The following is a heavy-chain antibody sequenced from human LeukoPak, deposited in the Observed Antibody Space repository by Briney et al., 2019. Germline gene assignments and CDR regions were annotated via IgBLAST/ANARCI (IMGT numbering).Heavy chain of an antibody. D-gene: IGHD6-19*01. CDR2: INHSGST. Sequence: SETLSLTCAVYGGSFSGYYWSWIRQPPGKGLEWIGEINHSGSTNYNPSLKSRVTISVDTSKNQFSLKLSSVTAADTAVYYCARGRACSSGRSHDYWGQGTLVTVSS. V-gene: IGHV4-34*01. CDR3: ARGRACSSGRSHDY. J-gene: IGHJ4*02. CDR1: GGSFSGYY.